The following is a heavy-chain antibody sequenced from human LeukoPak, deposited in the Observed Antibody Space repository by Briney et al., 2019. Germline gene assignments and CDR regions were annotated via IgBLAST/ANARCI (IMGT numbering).Heavy chain of an antibody. CDR1: GYTFTSYG. D-gene: IGHD3-22*01. J-gene: IGHJ4*02. CDR2: ISAYNGNT. Sequence: GASVKVSCKASGYTFTSYGISWVRQAPGQGLEWMGWISAYNGNTNYAQKLQGRVTMTTDTSTSTAYMELRSLRSDDTAVYYCARSPRLSSSGYYYGYWGQGTLVTVSS. V-gene: IGHV1-18*01. CDR3: ARSPRLSSSGYYYGY.